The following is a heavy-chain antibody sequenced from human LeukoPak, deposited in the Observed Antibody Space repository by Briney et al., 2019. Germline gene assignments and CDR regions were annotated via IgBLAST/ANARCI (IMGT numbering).Heavy chain of an antibody. V-gene: IGHV4-59*12. Sequence: PSETLSLTCTVSGGSISSYYWSWIRQPPGKGLEWIGYIYYSGSTNYNPSLKSRVTISVDTSKNQFSLKLSSVTAADTAVYYCARRRLRSQKSWYFDLWGRGTLVTVSS. CDR1: GGSISSYY. CDR3: ARRRLRSQKSWYFDL. J-gene: IGHJ2*01. D-gene: IGHD3-16*01. CDR2: IYYSGST.